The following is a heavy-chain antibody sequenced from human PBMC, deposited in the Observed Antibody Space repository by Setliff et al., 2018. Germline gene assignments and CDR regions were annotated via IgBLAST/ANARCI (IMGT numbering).Heavy chain of an antibody. CDR3: ARDVQPAAAEFDY. CDR1: GFTFSSYA. V-gene: IGHV3-74*01. CDR2: INSDGSST. J-gene: IGHJ4*02. Sequence: ASVKVSCAASGFTFSSYAMSWVRQAPGKGLVWVSRINSDGSSTSYADSVKGRFTISRDNAKNTLYLQMNSLRAEDTAVYYCARDVQPAAAEFDYWGQGTLVTVSS. D-gene: IGHD6-13*01.